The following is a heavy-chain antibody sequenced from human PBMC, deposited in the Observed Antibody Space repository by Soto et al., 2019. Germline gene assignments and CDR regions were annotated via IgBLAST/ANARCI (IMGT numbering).Heavy chain of an antibody. V-gene: IGHV4-30-4*01. Sequence: PSETLSLTCTVSGGSISSGDYYWSWIRQPPGKGLEWIGYIYYSGSTYYNPSLKSRVTISVDTSKNQFSLKLSSVTAADTAVYYCARSARLENYDSSGYYDYWGQGTLVTVSS. CDR1: GGSISSGDYY. D-gene: IGHD3-22*01. CDR3: ARSARLENYDSSGYYDY. J-gene: IGHJ4*02. CDR2: IYYSGST.